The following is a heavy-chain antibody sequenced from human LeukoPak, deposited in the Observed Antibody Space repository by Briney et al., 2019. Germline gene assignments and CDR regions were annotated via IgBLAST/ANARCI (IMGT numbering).Heavy chain of an antibody. CDR1: GYTFTSYG. V-gene: IGHV1-2*04. CDR3: ARATGTYWWFDS. D-gene: IGHD1-26*01. J-gene: IGHJ5*01. CDR2: INPNSGDT. Sequence: EASVKVSCKASGYTFTSYGISWVRQAPGQGLEWMGWINPNSGDTNYAQKFQGWVTMTRDMSISTAYMELSRLRSDDTAIYYCARATGTYWWFDSWGQGTLVTVSS.